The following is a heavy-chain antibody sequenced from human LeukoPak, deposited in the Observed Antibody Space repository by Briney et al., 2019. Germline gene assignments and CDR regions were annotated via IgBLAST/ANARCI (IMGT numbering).Heavy chain of an antibody. V-gene: IGHV3-7*01. CDR1: GFTFSSYW. CDR3: ARDWSDGFDY. CDR2: IKEDGSEK. J-gene: IGHJ4*02. D-gene: IGHD3-3*01. Sequence: GGSLRLSCVASGFTFSSYWMSWVRQAPGKGLEWVASIKEDGSEKYYVDSVKGRFTISRDKAKNSVYLRMNSLRADDTAVYYCARDWSDGFDYWGQGTLVTVSS.